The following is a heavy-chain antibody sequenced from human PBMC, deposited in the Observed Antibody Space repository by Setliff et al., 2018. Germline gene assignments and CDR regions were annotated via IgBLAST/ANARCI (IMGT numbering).Heavy chain of an antibody. CDR3: TRRFGKVAAGDYYHYYMDV. J-gene: IGHJ6*03. V-gene: IGHV4-38-2*01. Sequence: SETLSLTCAVSGYSISSGNYWGWIRQPPGKGLEWIGSISHSGSAYYNPSLKSRVTISVDTSKNQFSLKLSSVTAADTAVYYCTRRFGKVAAGDYYHYYMDVWGKGTTVTVSS. CDR1: GYSISSGNY. D-gene: IGHD6-13*01. CDR2: ISHSGSA.